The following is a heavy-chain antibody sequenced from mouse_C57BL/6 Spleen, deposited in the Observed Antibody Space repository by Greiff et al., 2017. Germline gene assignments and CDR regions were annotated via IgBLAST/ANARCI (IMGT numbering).Heavy chain of an antibody. CDR1: GFTFSDYG. V-gene: IGHV5-15*04. CDR3: ARQVYYGNRYYYAMDY. CDR2: ISNLAYSI. D-gene: IGHD2-1*01. Sequence: EVKLVESGGGLVQPGGSLKLSCAASGFTFSDYGMAWVRQAPRKGPEWVAFISNLAYSIYYADTVTGRFTISGENAKNTLYLEMSSLRSEDTAMYYCARQVYYGNRYYYAMDYWGQGTSVTVSS. J-gene: IGHJ4*01.